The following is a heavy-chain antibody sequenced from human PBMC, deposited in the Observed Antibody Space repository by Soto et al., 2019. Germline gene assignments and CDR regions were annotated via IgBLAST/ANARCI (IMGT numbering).Heavy chain of an antibody. CDR3: AKVTRLLRAGTSPDYYYYMDV. J-gene: IGHJ6*03. CDR2: ISGSGGST. CDR1: GFTFSSYA. V-gene: IGHV3-23*01. Sequence: EVQLLESGGGLVQPGGSLRLSCAASGFTFSSYAMSWVRQAPGKGLEWVSAISGSGGSTYYADSVKGRFTISRDNSKNTLYLQMNSLRAEDTAVYYCAKVTRLLRAGTSPDYYYYMDVWGKGTTVTVSS. D-gene: IGHD1-7*01.